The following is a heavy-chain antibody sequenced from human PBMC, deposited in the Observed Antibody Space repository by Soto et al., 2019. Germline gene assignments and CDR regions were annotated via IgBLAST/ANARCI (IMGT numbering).Heavy chain of an antibody. J-gene: IGHJ4*02. CDR3: ARDLSYYYGSGSLTAYYFDY. CDR1: GYTFTGYY. D-gene: IGHD3-10*01. Sequence: ASVKVSCKASGYTFTGYYMHWVRQAPGQGLEWMGWINPNSGGTNYAQKFQGWVTMTRDTPISTAYMELGRLRSDDTAVYYCARDLSYYYGSGSLTAYYFDYWGQGTLVTVSS. V-gene: IGHV1-2*04. CDR2: INPNSGGT.